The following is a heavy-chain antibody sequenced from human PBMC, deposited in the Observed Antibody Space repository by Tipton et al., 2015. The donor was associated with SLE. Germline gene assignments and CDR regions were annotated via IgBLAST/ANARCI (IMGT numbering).Heavy chain of an antibody. Sequence: PGLVKPSETLSLTCTVSGYSIRSDYYWGWIRQPPGKGLEWIGDIFHSGSTYYNTSLESRLTISVDTSKSQFSLKLSSVTVADTAVYYCAIVPATMNDAFHIWGQGTMVTVSS. CDR1: GYSIRSDYY. V-gene: IGHV4-38-2*02. CDR2: IFHSGST. D-gene: IGHD2-2*01. J-gene: IGHJ3*02. CDR3: AIVPATMNDAFHI.